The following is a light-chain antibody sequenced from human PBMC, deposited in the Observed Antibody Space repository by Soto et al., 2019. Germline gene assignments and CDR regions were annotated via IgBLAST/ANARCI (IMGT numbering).Light chain of an antibody. V-gene: IGKV3-11*01. CDR3: QQRSSWPLT. CDR1: RGIDTY. Sequence: EIVLTQSPATLSLSPGERATLSCRASRGIDTYLAWYQQKRGQAPRLLIYDASNRTTGISARFSGGGSGTDFTLSISRLETDDFAVYYCQQRSSWPLTFGGGTKVEIK. J-gene: IGKJ4*01. CDR2: DAS.